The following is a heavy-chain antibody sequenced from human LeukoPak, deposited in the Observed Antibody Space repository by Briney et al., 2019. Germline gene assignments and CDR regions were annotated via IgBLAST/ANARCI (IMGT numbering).Heavy chain of an antibody. V-gene: IGHV1-69*05. D-gene: IGHD3-3*02. CDR3: ARDTFSRAKSQYYFDY. CDR1: GGTFSSYA. Sequence: SVKVSCKASGGTFSSYAISWVRQAPGQGLEWMGGIIPIFGTANYAQKFQGRVTITTDESTSTAYMELSGLRSEDTAVYYCARDTFSRAKSQYYFDYWGQGTLVTVSS. CDR2: IIPIFGTA. J-gene: IGHJ4*02.